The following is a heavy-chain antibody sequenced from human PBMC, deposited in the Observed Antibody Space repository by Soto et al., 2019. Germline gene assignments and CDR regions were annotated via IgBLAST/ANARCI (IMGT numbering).Heavy chain of an antibody. CDR3: ARVATRLQSMEVLEY. V-gene: IGHV3-30*03. D-gene: IGHD2-21*02. CDR2: LSFDGTAE. CDR1: VFIFRDYL. J-gene: IGHJ4*02. Sequence: ESGGGVVQPGTSLRLSCKASVFIFRDYLIHWVRQAPGKGLEWLAVLSFDGTAEYYADSTRGRFTISRDIPKSTTYLVINNVRREDTAMYYCARVATRLQSMEVLEYWGQGTLVTVPS.